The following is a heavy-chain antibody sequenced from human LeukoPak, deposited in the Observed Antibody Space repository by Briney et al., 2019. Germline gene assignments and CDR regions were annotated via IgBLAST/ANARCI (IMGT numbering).Heavy chain of an antibody. V-gene: IGHV1-2*02. D-gene: IGHD1-26*01. Sequence: ASVKVSCKASGYTFTGYYMHWVRQAPGQGLEWMGWINPNSGGTNYAQKFQGRVTMTRDTSISTAYMELSRLRSDDTAVYYCARALVGAIGGDWFDPWGQGTLVTASS. CDR3: ARALVGAIGGDWFDP. J-gene: IGHJ5*02. CDR1: GYTFTGYY. CDR2: INPNSGGT.